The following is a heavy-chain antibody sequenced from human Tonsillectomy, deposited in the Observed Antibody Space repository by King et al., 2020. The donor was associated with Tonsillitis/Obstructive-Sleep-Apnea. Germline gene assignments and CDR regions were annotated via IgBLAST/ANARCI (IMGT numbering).Heavy chain of an antibody. J-gene: IGHJ4*02. CDR1: GGSISSYY. Sequence: QLQESGPGLVKPSETLSLTCTVSGGSISSYYWSWIRPPPGKGLEWIGYIYYSGSTNDNPSLKSRVTISVETSKNQFSLKLSSVTAADTAGYYCARGGSHDFWTLDYWGQGTLVTVSS. CDR2: IYYSGST. CDR3: ARGGSHDFWTLDY. D-gene: IGHD3-3*01. V-gene: IGHV4-59*01.